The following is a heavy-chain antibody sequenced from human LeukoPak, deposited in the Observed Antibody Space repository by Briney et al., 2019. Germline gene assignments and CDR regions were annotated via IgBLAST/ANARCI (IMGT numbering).Heavy chain of an antibody. D-gene: IGHD6-19*01. CDR3: ARALYSSGWFSP. CDR2: IYYSGST. Sequence: SQTLSLTCTVSGGSISSGDYYWSWIRQPPGKGLEWIVYIYYSGSTYYNPSLKSRVTISVDTSKNQFSLKLSSVTAADTAVYYCARALYSSGWFSPWGQGTLVTVSS. CDR1: GGSISSGDYY. J-gene: IGHJ5*02. V-gene: IGHV4-30-4*01.